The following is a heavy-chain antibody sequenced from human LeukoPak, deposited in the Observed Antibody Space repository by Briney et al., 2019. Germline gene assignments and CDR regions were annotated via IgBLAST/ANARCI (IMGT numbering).Heavy chain of an antibody. D-gene: IGHD3-22*01. CDR1: GFTFSNAW. J-gene: IGHJ3*02. V-gene: IGHV3-15*01. CDR2: IKSKTDGGTT. Sequence: SGGSLRLSCAASGFTFSNAWMSWVRQAPGKGLEWVGRIKSKTDGGTTDYAAPVKGRFTISRDDSKNTLYLQMNSLKTEDTAVYYCTTDHSYYYDESSAFDIWGQGTMVTVSS. CDR3: TTDHSYYYDESSAFDI.